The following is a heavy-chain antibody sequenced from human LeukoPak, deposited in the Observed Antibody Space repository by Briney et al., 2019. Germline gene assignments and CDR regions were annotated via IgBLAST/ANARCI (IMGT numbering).Heavy chain of an antibody. CDR3: AKLGGWYGGFPPPPGY. Sequence: GGSLRLSCAASGFTFSSYAMGWVRQAPGKGLEWVSAISGSGGSTYYADSVKGRFTISRDNSKNTLYLQMNSLRAEDTAVYYCAKLGGWYGGFPPPPGYWGQGTLVTVSS. J-gene: IGHJ4*02. V-gene: IGHV3-23*01. CDR2: ISGSGGST. D-gene: IGHD6-19*01. CDR1: GFTFSSYA.